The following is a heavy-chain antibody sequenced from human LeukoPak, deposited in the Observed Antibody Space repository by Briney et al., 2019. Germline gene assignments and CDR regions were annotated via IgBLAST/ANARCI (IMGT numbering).Heavy chain of an antibody. J-gene: IGHJ4*02. Sequence: GASVTVSCKASGGTFSSYAISWVRQAPGQGLEWMGGIIPIFGTANYAQKFQGRVTITADESTSTAYMELSSLRSEDTAVYYCARGGATTFSRFDYWGQGTLVTVSS. V-gene: IGHV1-69*13. CDR1: GGTFSSYA. CDR2: IIPIFGTA. CDR3: ARGGATTFSRFDY. D-gene: IGHD1-26*01.